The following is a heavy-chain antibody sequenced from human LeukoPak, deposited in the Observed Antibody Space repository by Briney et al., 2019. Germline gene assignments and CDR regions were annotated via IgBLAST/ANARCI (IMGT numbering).Heavy chain of an antibody. CDR3: ARSPLAFYDSSGYPRVWFDP. Sequence: PSETLSLTCTASGDSISSGGYSWSWIRQPPGKGLEWIGYIYHIGYISQSGNIYQNPSLKRRVTIPLDTSRNQFSLKLSSVTAADTAVYYCARSPLAFYDSSGYPRVWFDPWGQGTLVTVSS. D-gene: IGHD3-22*01. CDR2: ISQSGNI. J-gene: IGHJ5*02. CDR1: GDSISSGGYS. V-gene: IGHV4-30-2*01.